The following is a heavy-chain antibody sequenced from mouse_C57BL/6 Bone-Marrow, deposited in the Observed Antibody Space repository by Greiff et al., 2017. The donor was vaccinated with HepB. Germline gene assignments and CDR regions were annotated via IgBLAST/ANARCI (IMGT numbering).Heavy chain of an antibody. CDR1: GYTFTSYW. CDR3: AVLLRPYFDY. D-gene: IGHD1-1*01. CDR2: IDPSDSYT. V-gene: IGHV1-69*01. J-gene: IGHJ2*01. Sequence: VQLQQPGAELVMPGASVKLSCKASGYTFTSYWMHWVKQRPGQGLEWIGEIDPSDSYTNYNQKFKGKSTLTVDKSSSTAYMQLSSLTSEDSAVYYCAVLLRPYFDYWGQGTTLTVSS.